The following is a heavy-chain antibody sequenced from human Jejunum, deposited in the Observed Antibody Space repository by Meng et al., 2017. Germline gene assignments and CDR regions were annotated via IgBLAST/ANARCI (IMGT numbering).Heavy chain of an antibody. J-gene: IGHJ5*02. CDR3: AHRLAYSSNYNVGWFDP. CDR1: GFSLSTSGVG. CDR2: IYWDDDK. Sequence: QIPLKASGPTLVKPTQTLTLTCTFSGFSLSTSGVGVGWIRQPPGKALECLALIYWDDDKRYNPSLKNRLTITKVTSKNQVVLTMTNMDLVDTATYYCAHRLAYSSNYNVGWFDPWGQGTLVTVSS. D-gene: IGHD6-13*01. V-gene: IGHV2-5*02.